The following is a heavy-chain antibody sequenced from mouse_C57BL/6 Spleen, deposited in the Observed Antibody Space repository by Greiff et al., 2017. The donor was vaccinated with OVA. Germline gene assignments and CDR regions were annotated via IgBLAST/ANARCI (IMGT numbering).Heavy chain of an antibody. CDR3: ARGDYDYDEGFAY. J-gene: IGHJ3*01. V-gene: IGHV1-76*01. CDR2: IYPGSGNT. Sequence: VKLQESGAELVRPGASVKLSCKASGYTFTDYYINWVKQRPGQGLEWIARIYPGSGNTYYNEKFKGKATLTAEKSSSTAYMQLSSLTSEDSAVYFCARGDYDYDEGFAYWGQGTLVTVSA. D-gene: IGHD2-4*01. CDR1: GYTFTDYY.